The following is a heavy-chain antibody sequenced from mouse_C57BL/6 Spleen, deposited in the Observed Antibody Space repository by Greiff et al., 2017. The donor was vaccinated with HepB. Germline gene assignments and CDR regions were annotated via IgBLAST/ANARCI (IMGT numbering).Heavy chain of an antibody. Sequence: EVQLQQSGPELVKPGASVKIPCKASGYTFTDYNMDWVKQSHGKSLEWIGDINPNNGGTIYNQKFKGKATLTVDKTSSPAYMELRSLTSEDTAFYYLASGYYGTPFAYWGQGTLVTVSA. J-gene: IGHJ3*01. D-gene: IGHD1-1*01. CDR1: GYTFTDYN. CDR3: ASGYYGTPFAY. V-gene: IGHV1-18*01. CDR2: INPNNGGT.